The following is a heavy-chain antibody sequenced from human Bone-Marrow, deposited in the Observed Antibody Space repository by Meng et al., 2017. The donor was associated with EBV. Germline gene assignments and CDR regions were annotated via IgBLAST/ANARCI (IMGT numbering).Heavy chain of an antibody. V-gene: IGHV1-24*01. CDR1: GYGVTDSA. J-gene: IGHJ4*02. CDR3: ATSVIVIMLTTSRDY. CDR2: FHPQGEK. D-gene: IGHD2-8*01. Sequence: QVQLGQSGAEVKKPGASVTVSCKVSGYGVTDSAIQWVRQAPGKGLEWMGGFHPQGEKIYAQKFQGRVTMTEDTSTDTAYMELTSLRSDDTAVYYCATSVIVIMLTTSRDYWGQGTLVTVSS.